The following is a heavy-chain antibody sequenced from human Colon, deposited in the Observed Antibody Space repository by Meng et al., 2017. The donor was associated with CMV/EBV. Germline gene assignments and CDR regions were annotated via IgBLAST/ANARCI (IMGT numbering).Heavy chain of an antibody. Sequence: GESLKISCTASGFTFGDYAMSWVRQAPGKGLEWVGFIRSKAYGGTTEYAASVKGRFTISRDDSKSIAYLQMNSLKTEDTAVYYCTRDRVVVPATTVGDYYYYYGMDVWGQGTTVTVSS. CDR1: GFTFGDYA. J-gene: IGHJ6*02. CDR3: TRDRVVVPATTVGDYYYYYGMDV. V-gene: IGHV3-49*04. CDR2: IRSKAYGGTT. D-gene: IGHD2-2*01.